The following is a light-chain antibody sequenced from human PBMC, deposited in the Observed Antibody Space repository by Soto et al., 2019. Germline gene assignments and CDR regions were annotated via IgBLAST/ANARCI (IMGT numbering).Light chain of an antibody. CDR2: GAS. CDR1: QNIKNY. Sequence: DIQMTQSPSSLSASIGDRVTITFRESQNIKNYLNWYQYKXGTAPKXXIYGASSLQGGVPARFGGSGSGTDFTLTISSLQPEDFATYYCQQSYSDPITFGQGTRLEIK. CDR3: QQSYSDPIT. J-gene: IGKJ5*01. V-gene: IGKV1-39*01.